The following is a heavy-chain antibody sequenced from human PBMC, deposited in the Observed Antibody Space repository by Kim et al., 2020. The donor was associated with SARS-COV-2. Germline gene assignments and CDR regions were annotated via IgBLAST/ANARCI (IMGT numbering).Heavy chain of an antibody. CDR2: INHSGST. CDR3: ARGTDGLGVIGLVVWGYDYFMDV. Sequence: SETLSLTCAVYGGSFSGYYWSWIRQPPGKGLEWIGEINHSGSTNYNPSLKSRVTISVDTSKNQFSLKLSSVTAADTAVYYCARGTDGLGVIGLVVWGYDYFMDVWGKGTPGSLSS. V-gene: IGHV4-34*01. D-gene: IGHD2-8*02. CDR1: GGSFSGYY. J-gene: IGHJ6*03.